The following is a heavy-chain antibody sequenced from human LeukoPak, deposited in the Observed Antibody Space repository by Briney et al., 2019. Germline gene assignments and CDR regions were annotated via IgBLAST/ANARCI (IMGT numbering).Heavy chain of an antibody. CDR1: GSGFTSYW. Sequence: GESLKISCRGLGSGFTSYWMGWGGRRPGKGREWMGIIYPGDSDTRYSPSFQGQVTISADKSISTAYLQWSSLKASDTAMYYCARQVGATGFDYWGQGTLVTVSS. V-gene: IGHV5-51*01. D-gene: IGHD1-26*01. CDR2: IYPGDSDT. J-gene: IGHJ4*02. CDR3: ARQVGATGFDY.